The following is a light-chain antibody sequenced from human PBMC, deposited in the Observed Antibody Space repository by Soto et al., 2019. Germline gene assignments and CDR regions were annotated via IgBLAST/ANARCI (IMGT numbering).Light chain of an antibody. Sequence: HSALTQLASVSGSPGQSITISCTGTSGDVGSYNRVSWYQQHPGKAPKLIIYEVTDRPSGVSNRFSGSRTGNTASLTISGLQAEDEAEYYCSSYTNINTRACVFGTGTKVTVL. J-gene: IGLJ1*01. CDR1: SGDVGSYNR. CDR2: EVT. CDR3: SSYTNINTRACV. V-gene: IGLV2-14*01.